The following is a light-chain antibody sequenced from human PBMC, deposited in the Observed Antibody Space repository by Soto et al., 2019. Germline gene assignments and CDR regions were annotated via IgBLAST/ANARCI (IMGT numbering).Light chain of an antibody. CDR1: SSDVGGYNY. CDR2: EVS. CDR3: SSYTSSSTVV. Sequence: QSVLTQPASVSGSPGQSITISCTGTSSDVGGYNYVSWYQQHPGKAPQLMIYEVSNRPSGVSHRFSGSKSGNTASLTISGLQAEDEADYYCSSYTSSSTVVFGGGTKLTVL. J-gene: IGLJ2*01. V-gene: IGLV2-14*01.